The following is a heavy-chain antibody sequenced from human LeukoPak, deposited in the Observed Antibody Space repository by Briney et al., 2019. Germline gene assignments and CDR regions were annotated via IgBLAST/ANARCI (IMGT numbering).Heavy chain of an antibody. V-gene: IGHV3-23*01. CDR3: AKFPSPYYYYYMDV. CDR1: GFTSSNYA. Sequence: PGESLRLSCAASGFTSSNYAMSWVRQAPGKGLEWVSVISGSGGSTYYADSVKGRFTISRDNSKNTLYLQMYSLRAEDTAVYYCAKFPSPYYYYYMDVWGKGTTVTVSS. CDR2: ISGSGGST. J-gene: IGHJ6*03.